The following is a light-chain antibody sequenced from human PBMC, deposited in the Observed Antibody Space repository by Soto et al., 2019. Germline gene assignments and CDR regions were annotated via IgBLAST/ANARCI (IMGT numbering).Light chain of an antibody. J-gene: IGKJ1*01. CDR1: ESVASNY. V-gene: IGKV3-20*01. CDR2: GAS. Sequence: IVFTQSPGTLSLSPGARATLSCRASESVASNYLAWYQHNPGQAPRLLFFGASNRATGIPDRFSGSGSGTDFTLTISRLEPEDFAVYYCHQYGSSPWTLGQGTKVDI. CDR3: HQYGSSPWT.